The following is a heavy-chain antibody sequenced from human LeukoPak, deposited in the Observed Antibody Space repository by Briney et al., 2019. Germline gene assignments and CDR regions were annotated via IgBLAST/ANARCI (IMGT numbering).Heavy chain of an antibody. CDR3: AKVLRVGYCSSTSCYGTVDY. D-gene: IGHD2-2*01. Sequence: PGGSLRLSCAASGFTFHDAWMTWVRQAPGKGLEWVSAISGSGGSTYYADSVKGRFTISRDNSKNTLYLQMNSLRAEDTAVYYCAKVLRVGYCSSTSCYGTVDYWGQGTLVTVSS. CDR2: ISGSGGST. J-gene: IGHJ4*02. CDR1: GFTFHDAW. V-gene: IGHV3-23*01.